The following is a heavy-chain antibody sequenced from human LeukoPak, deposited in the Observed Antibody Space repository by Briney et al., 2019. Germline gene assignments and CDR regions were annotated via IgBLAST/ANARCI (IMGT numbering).Heavy chain of an antibody. CDR2: IHYSGST. D-gene: IGHD3-10*01. CDR3: ARERDYYGSGSWRYYFDY. V-gene: IGHV4-39*07. CDR1: GVSITYNNYY. J-gene: IGHJ4*02. Sequence: SETLSLTCTVSGVSITYNNYYWGWIRQPPGKGLEWIASIHYSGSTYYNPSLKSRVNISVDMSKSQISLKLSSVTAADTAVYYCARERDYYGSGSWRYYFDYWGQGTLVTVSS.